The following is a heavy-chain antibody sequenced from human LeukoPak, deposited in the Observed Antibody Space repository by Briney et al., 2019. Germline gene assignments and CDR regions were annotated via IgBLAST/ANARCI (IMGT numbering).Heavy chain of an antibody. J-gene: IGHJ4*02. D-gene: IGHD1-26*01. CDR3: ERGPSSGNFEY. CDR1: GGTFSSYA. Sequence: AVKVSCKASGGTFSSYAISWVRQAPGQGLEGMGGIIPIFGTANYAQKFQGRVTITAEASASTAYMELSSLSSEDTPVYYCERGPSSGNFEYWGQGTLVTVSS. CDR2: IIPIFGTA. V-gene: IGHV1-69*13.